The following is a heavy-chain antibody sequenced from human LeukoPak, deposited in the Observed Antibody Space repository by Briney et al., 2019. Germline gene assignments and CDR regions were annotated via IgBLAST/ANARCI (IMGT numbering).Heavy chain of an antibody. D-gene: IGHD2-2*02. CDR2: INPNSGGT. Sequence: ASVKVSCKASGYTFTGYYMHWVRQAPGQGLEWMGWINPNSGGTNYAQKFQGRVTMTRDTSISTAYMELSRLRSDDTAVYYCARDGGYCSGTSCYTWFDPWGQGTLVTVSS. CDR1: GYTFTGYY. J-gene: IGHJ5*02. V-gene: IGHV1-2*02. CDR3: ARDGGYCSGTSCYTWFDP.